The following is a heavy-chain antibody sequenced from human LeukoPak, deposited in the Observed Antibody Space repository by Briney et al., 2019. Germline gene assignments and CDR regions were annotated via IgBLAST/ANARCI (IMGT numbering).Heavy chain of an antibody. J-gene: IGHJ6*02. CDR1: GGSMADYNYY. D-gene: IGHD2-8*01. CDR3: ARHEWHPTMDV. CDR2: INNSGST. Sequence: SETLSLTCTVSGGSMADYNYYWDWIRQPPGKGLEWIADINNSGSTDYNPSLKSRVTISVDTSKNQFSLKLSSVTAADTAVYYCARHEWHPTMDVWGQGTTATVAS. V-gene: IGHV4-39*01.